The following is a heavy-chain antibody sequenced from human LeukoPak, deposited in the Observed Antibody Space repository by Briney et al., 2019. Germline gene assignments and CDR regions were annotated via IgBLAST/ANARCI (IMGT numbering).Heavy chain of an antibody. V-gene: IGHV1-18*01. D-gene: IGHD3-9*01. CDR1: GYTFTSYG. J-gene: IGHJ6*04. Sequence: ASVKVSCNASGYTFTSYGISWVRQAPGQGLEWMGWISTYNGKTNYAQKVQGRVTMTTDTSTSTAYMELRSLRSDDTAVYYCARGEYYDILTSYYYYNMDVWGKGTTVIVSS. CDR3: ARGEYYDILTSYYYYNMDV. CDR2: ISTYNGKT.